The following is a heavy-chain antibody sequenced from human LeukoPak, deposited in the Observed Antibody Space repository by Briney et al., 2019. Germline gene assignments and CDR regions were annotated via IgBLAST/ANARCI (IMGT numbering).Heavy chain of an antibody. J-gene: IGHJ5*02. Sequence: VASVKVSCKASGGTFSSYAISWVRQAPGQGLEWMGGIIPIFGTANYAQKFQGRVTITADESTSTAYMELSSLRSEDTAVYYCAGTSGRYNWFDPWGQGTLVTVSS. D-gene: IGHD1-26*01. CDR1: GGTFSSYA. CDR2: IIPIFGTA. V-gene: IGHV1-69*13. CDR3: AGTSGRYNWFDP.